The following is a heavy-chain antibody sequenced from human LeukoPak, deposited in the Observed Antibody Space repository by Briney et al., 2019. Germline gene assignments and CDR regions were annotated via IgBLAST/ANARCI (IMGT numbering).Heavy chain of an antibody. V-gene: IGHV3-23*01. Sequence: GGSLRLACEVSGFTFSSYAMICVRQAPGKGLEWVSAISGSGGSTYYADSVKGRFTTSRDNSKNPLSLQMDRLRAEATAVYYCAKPLISGSYYGAFDIWGQGTMVTVSS. CDR3: AKPLISGSYYGAFDI. D-gene: IGHD1-26*01. CDR1: GFTFSSYA. J-gene: IGHJ3*02. CDR2: ISGSGGST.